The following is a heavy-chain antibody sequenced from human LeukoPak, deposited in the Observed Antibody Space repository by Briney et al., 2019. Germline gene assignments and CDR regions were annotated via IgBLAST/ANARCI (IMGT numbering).Heavy chain of an antibody. CDR2: IYSGGST. CDR1: GFTVSSNY. CDR3: ARGVVRGSYFWPHDY. Sequence: HAGGSLRLSCAASGFTVSSNYMSWVRQAPGKGLEWISVIYSGGSTYYADSLKGRFTISRDNSKNTLYLQMNSLRAEDTAVYYCARGVVRGSYFWPHDYWGQGTLVTVSS. V-gene: IGHV3-66*02. J-gene: IGHJ4*02. D-gene: IGHD1-26*01.